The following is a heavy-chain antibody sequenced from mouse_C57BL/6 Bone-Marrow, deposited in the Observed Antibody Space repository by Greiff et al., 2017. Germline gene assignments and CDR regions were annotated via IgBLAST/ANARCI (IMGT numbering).Heavy chain of an antibody. Sequence: EVQLQQSGTVLARPGASVKMSCKTSGYTFTSYWMHWVKQRPGQGLEWIGAIYPGNSDTSYNQQFKGKAKLTAVTSASTAYMELSSLTTEDSAVYYCTRNGGWLLYYYAMDDWGQGTSVTVSS. CDR2: IYPGNSDT. V-gene: IGHV1-5*01. J-gene: IGHJ4*01. D-gene: IGHD2-3*01. CDR1: GYTFTSYW. CDR3: TRNGGWLLYYYAMDD.